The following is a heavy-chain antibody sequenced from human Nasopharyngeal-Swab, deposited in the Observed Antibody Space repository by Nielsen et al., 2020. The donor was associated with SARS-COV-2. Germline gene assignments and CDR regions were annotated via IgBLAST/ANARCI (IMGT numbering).Heavy chain of an antibody. J-gene: IGHJ5*02. CDR2: ISGSGGST. Sequence: GESLKIYCAASGFTFSSYAMSWVRQAPGKGLEWVSAISGSGGSTYYADSVKGRFTISRDNSKNTLYLQMNSLRAEDTAVYYCAKDPDGDYGGNWFDPWGQGTLVTVSS. CDR3: AKDPDGDYGGNWFDP. V-gene: IGHV3-23*01. CDR1: GFTFSSYA. D-gene: IGHD4-17*01.